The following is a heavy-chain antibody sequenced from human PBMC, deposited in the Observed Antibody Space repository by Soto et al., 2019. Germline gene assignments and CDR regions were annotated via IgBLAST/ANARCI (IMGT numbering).Heavy chain of an antibody. Sequence: QVQLVQSGAEVRKPGASVRLSCKASGYTLTRFYLHWVRQAPGQGLEWMGIINTRGGTTAYAQKFRDRLTVTKETSTSTVNMELSNLRSEDTAIYYCARGPDDSDVPRWDYWGQGTRVTVSS. CDR2: INTRGGTT. V-gene: IGHV1-46*01. CDR3: ARGPDDSDVPRWDY. CDR1: GYTLTRFY. J-gene: IGHJ4*02. D-gene: IGHD4-17*01.